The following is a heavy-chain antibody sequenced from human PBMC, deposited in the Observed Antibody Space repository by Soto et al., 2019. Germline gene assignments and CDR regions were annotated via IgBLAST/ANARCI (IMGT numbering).Heavy chain of an antibody. CDR3: ARAFAGSSSSDY. CDR1: GFTFSSYS. CDR2: ISSRSSVI. V-gene: IGHV3-21*01. J-gene: IGHJ4*02. Sequence: GGSLRLSCAASGFTFSSYSMIWVRQAPGEGLEWLSFISSRSSVIYYAASVQGRFTISRDNAKNSLYLQMNSLTAEDTAVYYCARAFAGSSSSDYWGQGXLVTVSS. D-gene: IGHD6-6*01.